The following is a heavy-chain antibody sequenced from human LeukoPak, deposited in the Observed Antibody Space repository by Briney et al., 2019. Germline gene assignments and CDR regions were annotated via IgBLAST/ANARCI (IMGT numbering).Heavy chain of an antibody. Sequence: SETLSLTCTVSGGSISSYYWSWIRQPPGKGLEWIGYIYYSGSTNYNPSLKSRVTISVDTSKNQFSLKLSSVTAADTAVYYCARLSRGANVLLWSLNPDYWGQGTLITVSS. CDR3: ARLSRGANVLLWSLNPDY. J-gene: IGHJ4*02. V-gene: IGHV4-59*08. CDR2: IYYSGST. CDR1: GGSISSYY. D-gene: IGHD3-10*01.